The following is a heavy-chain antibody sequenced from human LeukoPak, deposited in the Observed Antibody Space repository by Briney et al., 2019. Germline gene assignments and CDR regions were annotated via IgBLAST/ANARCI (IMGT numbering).Heavy chain of an antibody. CDR3: ARDRLEITFGGVIVASEKDLCFDY. CDR2: IIPIFGTA. CDR1: GGTFSSYA. J-gene: IGHJ4*02. V-gene: IGHV1-69*05. Sequence: ASVKVSCKASGGTFSSYAISWVRQAPGQGLEWMGWIIPIFGTANYAQKFQGGVTITTDESTSTAYMELSSLRSEDTAVYYCARDRLEITFGGVIVASEKDLCFDYWGQGTLVTVSS. D-gene: IGHD3-16*02.